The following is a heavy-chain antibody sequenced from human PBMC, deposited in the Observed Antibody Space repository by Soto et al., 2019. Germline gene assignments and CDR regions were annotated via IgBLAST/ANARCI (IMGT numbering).Heavy chain of an antibody. D-gene: IGHD3-16*01. Sequence: SVKVSCKASGGTFSSYAISWVRQAPGQGLEWMGGIIPIFGTANYAQKFQGRVTMTRDTSTSTVYMELSSLRSEDTAVYYCARTLTPNPAEYFQHWGQGTLVTVSS. J-gene: IGHJ1*01. CDR3: ARTLTPNPAEYFQH. CDR2: IIPIFGTA. V-gene: IGHV1-69*05. CDR1: GGTFSSYA.